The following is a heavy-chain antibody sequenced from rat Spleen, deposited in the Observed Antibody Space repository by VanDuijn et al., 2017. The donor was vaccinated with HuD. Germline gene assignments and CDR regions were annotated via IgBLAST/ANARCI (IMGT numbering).Heavy chain of an antibody. CDR3: ARWTVYYFDY. D-gene: IGHD1-1*01. V-gene: IGHV5-7*01. J-gene: IGHJ2*01. CDR1: GFTFSDYY. Sequence: EVQLVESGGGLVQPGRSLKLSCAASGFTFSDYYMAWVRQAPTKGLEWVATINYDGSSTYYRDSVKGRFTISRDNAKSTLYLQMDSLRSEDTATYYCARWTVYYFDYWGQGVMVTVSS. CDR2: INYDGSST.